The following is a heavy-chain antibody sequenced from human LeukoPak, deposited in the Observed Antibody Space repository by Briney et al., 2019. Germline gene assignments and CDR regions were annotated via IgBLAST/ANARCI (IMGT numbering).Heavy chain of an antibody. V-gene: IGHV4-34*01. Sequence: PSETLSLTCAVYDGSFSGYYWSWIRQPPGKGLEWIGEINHTGTTGYNPSLKSRVTMSVDTSKNQFSLKLTSVTAADTAVYYCARAEAGDCTSSSCYGFRWFDPWGQGTLVTVSS. CDR2: INHTGTT. CDR1: DGSFSGYY. J-gene: IGHJ5*02. CDR3: ARAEAGDCTSSSCYGFRWFDP. D-gene: IGHD2-2*01.